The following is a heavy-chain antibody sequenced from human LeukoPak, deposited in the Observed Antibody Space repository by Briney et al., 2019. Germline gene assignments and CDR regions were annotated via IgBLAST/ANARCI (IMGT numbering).Heavy chain of an antibody. D-gene: IGHD4-17*01. CDR1: GYTFTGYY. CDR3: ARVQGGYGDYALLFDY. J-gene: IGHJ4*02. V-gene: IGHV1-2*02. Sequence: ASVKVSCKASGYTFTGYYMHWVRQAPGQGLEWMGWINPNSGGTNYAQKFQGRVTMTRDTSISTAYMELSRLRSDDTAVYYCARVQGGYGDYALLFDYWGQGTLVTVSS. CDR2: INPNSGGT.